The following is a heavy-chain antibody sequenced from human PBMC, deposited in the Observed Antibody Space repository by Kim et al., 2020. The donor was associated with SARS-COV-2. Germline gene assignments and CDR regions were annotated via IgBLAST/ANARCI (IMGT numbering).Heavy chain of an antibody. CDR1: GYSISSGYY. J-gene: IGHJ4*02. Sequence: SETLSLTCTVSGYSISSGYYWGWIRQPPGKGLEWIGSIYHSGSTYYNPSLKSRVTISVDTSKNQFSLKLSSVTAADTAVYYCARDQDIVATIIDYWGQGT. V-gene: IGHV4-38-2*02. D-gene: IGHD5-12*01. CDR2: IYHSGST. CDR3: ARDQDIVATIIDY.